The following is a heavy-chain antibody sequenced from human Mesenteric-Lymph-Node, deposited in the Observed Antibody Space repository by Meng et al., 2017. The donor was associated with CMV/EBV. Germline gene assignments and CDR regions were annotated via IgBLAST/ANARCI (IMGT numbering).Heavy chain of an antibody. Sequence: GESLKISCAASGFTFSSYSMNWVRQAPGKGLEWVSSISSSSSYIYYADSVKGRFTISRDNAKNSLYLQMNSLRAEDTAVYYCARGGVHAYWGQGTLVTVSS. CDR2: ISSSSSYI. CDR3: ARGGVHAY. J-gene: IGHJ4*02. V-gene: IGHV3-21*01. D-gene: IGHD3-16*01. CDR1: GFTFSSYS.